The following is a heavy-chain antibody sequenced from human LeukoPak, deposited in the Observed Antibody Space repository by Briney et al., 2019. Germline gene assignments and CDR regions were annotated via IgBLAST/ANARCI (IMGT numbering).Heavy chain of an antibody. CDR2: INPNSGGT. Sequence: ASVKVSCKASGYTFTGYYMHWVRQAPGQGLEWMGWINPNSGGTNYAQKFQGRVTMTRDTSISTAYMELSRLRSDDTAVYYCAKQDIVGPYDAFDIWGRGTMVTVSS. D-gene: IGHD3-22*01. CDR3: AKQDIVGPYDAFDI. CDR1: GYTFTGYY. J-gene: IGHJ3*02. V-gene: IGHV1-2*02.